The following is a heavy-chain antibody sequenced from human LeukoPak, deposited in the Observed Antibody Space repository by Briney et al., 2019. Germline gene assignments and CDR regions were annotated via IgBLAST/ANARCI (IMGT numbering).Heavy chain of an antibody. D-gene: IGHD7-27*01. Sequence: PGGSLRLSCAASGFTFSSYSMNWVRQAPGKGREWVSSISSSSSYIYYADSVKGRFTISRDNAKNSLYLQMNSLRAEDTAVYYCAKGGLVSTGGIDYRGQGTLVTVSS. V-gene: IGHV3-21*01. CDR1: GFTFSSYS. CDR2: ISSSSSYI. J-gene: IGHJ4*02. CDR3: AKGGLVSTGGIDY.